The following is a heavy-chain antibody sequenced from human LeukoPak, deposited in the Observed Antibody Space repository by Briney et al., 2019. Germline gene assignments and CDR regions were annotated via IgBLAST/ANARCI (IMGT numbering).Heavy chain of an antibody. J-gene: IGHJ4*02. D-gene: IGHD1-1*01. CDR2: IYYSGSP. CDR3: ATWRTAKTGFYY. V-gene: IGHV4-39*01. CDR1: GGSISNTNYY. Sequence: SETLSLTCTVSGGSISNTNYYWAWIRQPPGKGLECIGSIYYSGSPYYNPSLKSRVTISVDTSKNQFSLRLSSVTAADTAVYYCATWRTAKTGFYYWGQGTLVTVSS.